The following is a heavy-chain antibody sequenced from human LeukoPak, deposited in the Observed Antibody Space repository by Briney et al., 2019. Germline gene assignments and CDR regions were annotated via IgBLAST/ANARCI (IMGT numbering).Heavy chain of an antibody. D-gene: IGHD2-2*01. CDR1: GGSISSYY. J-gene: IGHJ4*02. Sequence: PSETLSLTCTVSGGSISSYYWSWIRQPPGKGLEWIGYIYYSGSTNYNPSLKSRVTISVDTSKNQFSLKLSSVTAADTAVYYCASMYLKYRLLSWGQGTLVTVSS. CDR2: IYYSGST. V-gene: IGHV4-59*08. CDR3: ASMYLKYRLLS.